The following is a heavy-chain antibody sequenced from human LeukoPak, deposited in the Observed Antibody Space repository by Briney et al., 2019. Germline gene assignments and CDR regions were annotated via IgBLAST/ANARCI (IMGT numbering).Heavy chain of an antibody. CDR1: GYTFGSYW. CDR3: ASYLGSGWLSSNWFDP. D-gene: IGHD6-19*01. J-gene: IGHJ5*02. Sequence: GESLKISCEGSGYTFGSYWIGWGRQIPGKGLEWMGITYPDGSDTRYCPSFQGQVTMSSATSITTAYLKWRSLKASDTAMYSCASYLGSGWLSSNWFDPWGQGTLVTVSS. CDR2: TYPDGSDT. V-gene: IGHV5-51*01.